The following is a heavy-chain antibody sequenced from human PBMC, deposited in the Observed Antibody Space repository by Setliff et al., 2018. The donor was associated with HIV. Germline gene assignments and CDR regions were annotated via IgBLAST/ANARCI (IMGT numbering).Heavy chain of an antibody. CDR1: NGSFSGYY. CDR3: ARHAPGSAYGDAYHFDH. V-gene: IGHV4-34*01. J-gene: IGHJ4*02. Sequence: PSETLSLTCAVYNGSFSGYYWTWIRQPPGKGLEWIGEINHSGSTNYKPSLKNRVTISVDTSKNQFSLKLTSVTAADTAVYYCARHAPGSAYGDAYHFDHWGQGTLVTVSS. CDR2: INHSGST. D-gene: IGHD4-17*01.